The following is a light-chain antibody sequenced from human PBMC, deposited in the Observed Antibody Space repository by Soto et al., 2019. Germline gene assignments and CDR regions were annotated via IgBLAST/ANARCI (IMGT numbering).Light chain of an antibody. CDR1: SSNIGSNS. J-gene: IGLJ2*01. CDR3: AAWDDSLNGLV. V-gene: IGLV1-44*01. Sequence: QPVLTQPPSASGTPGQRLTISCSGRSSNIGSNSVTWYQQLPGTAPKVLIHSNDRRPSGVPDRFSGSKSGTSASLAISGLLSDDEADYYCAAWDDSLNGLVFGGGTKVTVL. CDR2: SND.